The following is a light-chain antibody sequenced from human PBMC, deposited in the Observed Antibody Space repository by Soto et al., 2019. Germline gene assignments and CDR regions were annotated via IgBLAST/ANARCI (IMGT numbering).Light chain of an antibody. CDR3: QQYNNWPIT. CDR1: QSVSSY. CDR2: GAS. V-gene: IGKV3-15*01. Sequence: EIVLTQSPGTLSLSPGERATLSCRAGQSVSSYYLAWYQQKPGQAPRLLIYGASTRATGIPARFSGSGSGTEFTLTISSLQPEDFVVYYCQQYNNWPITFGQGTRLEIK. J-gene: IGKJ5*01.